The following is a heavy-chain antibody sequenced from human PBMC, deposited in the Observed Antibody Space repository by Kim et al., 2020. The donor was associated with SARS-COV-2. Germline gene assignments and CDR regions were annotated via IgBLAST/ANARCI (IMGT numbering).Heavy chain of an antibody. CDR3: ASGYKRLFWFGNTLAPNYLDS. D-gene: IGHD3-10*01. J-gene: IGHJ4*02. CDR2: IYYGGST. CDR1: GASIRSPTYT. V-gene: IGHV4-31*03. Sequence: SETLSLTCTVSGASIRSPTYTWNWIRLHPGKGLEWIAYIYYGGSTHYNPSLESRVTISIDTSNNQFSLKLTSVTAADTAVYFCASGYKRLFWFGNTLAPNYLDSWGQGNLVTVSS.